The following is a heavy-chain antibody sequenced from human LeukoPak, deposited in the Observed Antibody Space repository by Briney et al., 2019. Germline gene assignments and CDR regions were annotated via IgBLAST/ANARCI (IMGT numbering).Heavy chain of an antibody. V-gene: IGHV1-18*01. J-gene: IGHJ4*02. Sequence: ASAKVSCKASGYTFTSYGISWVRQAPGQGLEWMGWISTYNDNTNYAQKLQGRVTMTTDTSASTAYMELRSLRSDDTAVYYCARDPGAARGFDYWGQGTLVAVSS. CDR2: ISTYNDNT. CDR3: ARDPGAARGFDY. D-gene: IGHD3-10*01. CDR1: GYTFTSYG.